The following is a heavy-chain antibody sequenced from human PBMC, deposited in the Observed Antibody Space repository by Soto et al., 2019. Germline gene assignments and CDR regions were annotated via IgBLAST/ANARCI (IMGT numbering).Heavy chain of an antibody. D-gene: IGHD5-18*01. CDR3: ARGYSYSWIVDY. V-gene: IGHV3-33*01. J-gene: IGHJ4*01. CDR1: GFTFNSYG. Sequence: GGSLRLSCAASGFTFNSYGMHWVRQAPGKGLEWVAVIWHDGSNKYYADSVKGRFTISRDNSKNMLYLQMNSLRAEDTAVYYCARGYSYSWIVDYWGRGTLVTVSS. CDR2: IWHDGSNK.